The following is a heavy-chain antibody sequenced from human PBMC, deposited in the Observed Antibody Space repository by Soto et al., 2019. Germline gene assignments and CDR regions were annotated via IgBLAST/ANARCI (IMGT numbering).Heavy chain of an antibody. CDR1: GFTFSSYA. Sequence: QVQLVESGGGVVQPGRSLRLSCAANGFTFSSYAMQWVRQAPGKGLEWVAVISYDGSNKYYADSVKGRFTISRDNSKNTLYLQMNSLRAEDTAVYYCARDPMGRYYGSGSYYFDYWGQGTLVTVSS. J-gene: IGHJ4*02. D-gene: IGHD3-10*01. V-gene: IGHV3-30-3*01. CDR3: ARDPMGRYYGSGSYYFDY. CDR2: ISYDGSNK.